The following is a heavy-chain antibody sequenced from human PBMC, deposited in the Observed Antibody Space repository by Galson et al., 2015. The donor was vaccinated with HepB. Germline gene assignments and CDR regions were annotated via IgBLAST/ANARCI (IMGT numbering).Heavy chain of an antibody. CDR2: ISSRSYYI. Sequence: SLRLSCAASGFSFSTYSMNWVRQAPGKGLEWVSSISSRSYYIYYADLVKGRFTISRDNAKNSLYLQMNSLRAEDTAVYYCASDSSFYSSGSYWCRGTLVTVSS. D-gene: IGHD3-10*01. V-gene: IGHV3-21*01. CDR3: ASDSSFYSSGSY. J-gene: IGHJ4*02. CDR1: GFSFSTYS.